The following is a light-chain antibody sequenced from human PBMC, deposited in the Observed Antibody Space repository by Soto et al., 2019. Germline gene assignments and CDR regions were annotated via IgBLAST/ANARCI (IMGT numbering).Light chain of an antibody. CDR3: MQALQTRT. V-gene: IGKV2-28*01. J-gene: IGKJ1*01. Sequence: DIAMSLSPLSLPVTPGEPASISCRSSQSLLHSNGYNYLDWYLQKPGQSPQLLIYLGSYRASGVPDRFSGSGSGTDFTLKISRVEAEDVGVYYCMQALQTRTFGQGTKVDIK. CDR1: QSLLHSNGYNY. CDR2: LGS.